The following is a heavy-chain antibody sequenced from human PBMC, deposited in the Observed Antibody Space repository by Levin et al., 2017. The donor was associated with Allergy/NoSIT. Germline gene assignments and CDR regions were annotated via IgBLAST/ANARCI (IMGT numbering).Heavy chain of an antibody. CDR2: IYTSGST. Sequence: SETLSLTCTVSGGSISSYYWSWIRQPAGKGLEWIGRIYTSGSTSYNPSLKSRVTMSVDTSKNQFSLKLSSVTAADTAVYYCATEHQLLFRGLDVWGQGTTVTVSS. CDR3: ATEHQLLFRGLDV. CDR1: GGSISSYY. V-gene: IGHV4-4*07. D-gene: IGHD2-2*01. J-gene: IGHJ6*02.